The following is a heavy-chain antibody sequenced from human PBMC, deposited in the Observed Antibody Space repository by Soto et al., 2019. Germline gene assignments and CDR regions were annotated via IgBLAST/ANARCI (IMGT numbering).Heavy chain of an antibody. D-gene: IGHD3-9*01. J-gene: IGHJ4*02. CDR1: GYTFTSYG. V-gene: IGHV1-18*01. CDR2: ISAYNGNT. CDR3: ARYGDYDILTGYYPFDY. Sequence: QVQLVQSGAEVKKPGASVKVSCKASGYTFTSYGISWVRQALEQGLEWLGWISAYNGNTNTAQKLQGRVTMTTDTSTSTAYMELRSLRSDDTAVYYCARYGDYDILTGYYPFDYWGQGTLVTVSS.